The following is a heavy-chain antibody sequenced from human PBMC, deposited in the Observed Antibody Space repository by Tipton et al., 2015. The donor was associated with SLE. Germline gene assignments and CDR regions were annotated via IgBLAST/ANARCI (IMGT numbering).Heavy chain of an antibody. CDR2: INPIGGRT. CDR3: ARDENLTENDY. J-gene: IGHJ4*02. CDR1: GDIFTSYY. D-gene: IGHD2-21*02. Sequence: QLVQSGAEVKKPGASVKVSCKASGDIFTSYYMHWVRQAPGQGLEWMGGINPIGGRTSYAQKFQDRVTMTTDTSTSTAYMELTSLRSDDTAVYYCARDENLTENDYWGQGTLVTVSS. V-gene: IGHV1-46*01.